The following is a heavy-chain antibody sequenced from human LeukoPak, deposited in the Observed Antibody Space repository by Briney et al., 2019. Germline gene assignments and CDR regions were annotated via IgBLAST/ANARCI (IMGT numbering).Heavy chain of an antibody. CDR2: TRNRANGYTT. Sequence: GGSLRLSCAASGFTFSDYYMDWGRQAPGKGLEWVGRTRNRANGYTTEYAASVEGRFTVSRDNSKNSLFLQMNGLKPEDTAVYFCARAFCYSGGTCFSDYNDYWGQGALVTVSS. CDR1: GFTFSDYY. J-gene: IGHJ4*02. CDR3: ARAFCYSGGTCFSDYNDY. D-gene: IGHD2-15*01. V-gene: IGHV3-72*01.